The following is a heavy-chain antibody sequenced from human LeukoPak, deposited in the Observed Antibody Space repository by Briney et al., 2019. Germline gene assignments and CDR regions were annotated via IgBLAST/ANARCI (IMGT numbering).Heavy chain of an antibody. CDR2: INHRGGA. CDR3: ARYGTYYYYYYMDV. V-gene: IGHV4-34*01. Sequence: SETLSLTCAVYGGSFSGHYWSWIRQPPGKGLEWIGEINHRGGANYNPSLKSRVTMSVDTSKNQFSLNLTSVTAADTAVYYCARYGTYYYYYYMDVWGKGTTVTVSS. CDR1: GGSFSGHY. J-gene: IGHJ6*03. D-gene: IGHD4-17*01.